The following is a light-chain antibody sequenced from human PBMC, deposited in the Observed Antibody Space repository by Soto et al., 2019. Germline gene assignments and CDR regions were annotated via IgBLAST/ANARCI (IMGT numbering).Light chain of an antibody. V-gene: IGLV2-14*03. J-gene: IGLJ1*01. CDR1: SSDVGGYNY. CDR3: SSYTSRNTEV. CDR2: DVR. Sequence: QSALTQPASVSGSPGQSITISCTGTSSDVGGYNYVSWYQHHPGKAPKLMIYDVRSRPSGVSNRFSASKSGNTASLTISGLKAEDEADYYCSSYTSRNTEVFGTGTKLTVL.